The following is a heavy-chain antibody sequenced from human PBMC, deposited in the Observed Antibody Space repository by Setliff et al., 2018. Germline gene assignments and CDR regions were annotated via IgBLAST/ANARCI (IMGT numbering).Heavy chain of an antibody. J-gene: IGHJ5*02. D-gene: IGHD3-3*01. Sequence: LSLSCAASGFTFSDYYMTWVRQAPGKGLEWVANINEDGSDKNHVDSVKGRFIISRDNAKSSLYLQLNSLRADDTTLYYCVKGVGYLGPWGQGNLVTVSS. CDR3: VKGVGYLGP. V-gene: IGHV3-7*01. CDR2: INEDGSDK. CDR1: GFTFSDYY.